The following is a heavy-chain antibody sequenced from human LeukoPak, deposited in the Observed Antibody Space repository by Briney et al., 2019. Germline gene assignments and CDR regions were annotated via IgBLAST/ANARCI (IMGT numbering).Heavy chain of an antibody. Sequence: ASVKVSCKASGYTFTSYGISWVRQAPGQGLEWMGWISAYNGNTNYAQKLQGRVTMTTDTSTSTAYMELRSLRSDDTAVYYCARDLEHRSSTSCNTPSGYWGQGTLVTVSS. CDR3: ARDLEHRSSTSCNTPSGY. V-gene: IGHV1-18*01. CDR1: GYTFTSYG. D-gene: IGHD2-2*01. CDR2: ISAYNGNT. J-gene: IGHJ4*02.